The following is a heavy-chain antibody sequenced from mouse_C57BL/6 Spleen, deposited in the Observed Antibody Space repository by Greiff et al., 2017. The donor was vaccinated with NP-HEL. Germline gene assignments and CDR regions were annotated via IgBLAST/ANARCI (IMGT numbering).Heavy chain of an antibody. CDR1: GYTFTSYW. Sequence: QVQLQQPGAELVMPGASVKLSCKASGYTFTSYWMHWVKQRPGQGLEWIGEIDPSDSYTNYNQKFKGKSTLTVDKSSSTAYMQLSSLTSEDSAVYYCARSGSSGVFAYWGQGTLVTVSA. J-gene: IGHJ3*01. D-gene: IGHD3-2*02. V-gene: IGHV1-69*01. CDR3: ARSGSSGVFAY. CDR2: IDPSDSYT.